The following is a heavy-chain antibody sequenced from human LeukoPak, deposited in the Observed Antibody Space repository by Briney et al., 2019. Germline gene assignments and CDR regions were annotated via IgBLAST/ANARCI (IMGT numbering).Heavy chain of an antibody. V-gene: IGHV3-33*06. Sequence: GGSLRLSCAVSGFTLSNYGMHWVRQAPGRGLEWVAVIWYDGTNKYYADSVRGRFTISRDNSKNTLYLQMNSLRVEDTAVYYCAKAGGGSYWDYWGQGTLVTVSS. D-gene: IGHD1-26*01. J-gene: IGHJ4*02. CDR2: IWYDGTNK. CDR3: AKAGGGSYWDY. CDR1: GFTLSNYG.